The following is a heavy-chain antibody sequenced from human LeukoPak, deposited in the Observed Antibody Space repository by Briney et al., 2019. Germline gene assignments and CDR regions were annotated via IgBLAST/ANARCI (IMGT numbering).Heavy chain of an antibody. V-gene: IGHV3-33*06. CDR1: GFSFSSYG. J-gene: IGHJ6*02. CDR3: AKAQRTIRQYFYDGMDV. Sequence: GRSLRLSCAASGFSFSSYGMHWVRRGPGKGLEWVAIIWYDGNSKYYADSVKGRFTISRDNSKNTLYLQMNSLRAEDTAVYFCAKAQRTIRQYFYDGMDVWGQGATVTVSS. D-gene: IGHD3-9*01. CDR2: IWYDGNSK.